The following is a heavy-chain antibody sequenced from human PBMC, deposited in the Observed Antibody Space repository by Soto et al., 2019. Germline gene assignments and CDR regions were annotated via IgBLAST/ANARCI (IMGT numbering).Heavy chain of an antibody. CDR1: GFTFSSYG. J-gene: IGHJ4*02. CDR2: IRVGGGGR. CDR3: ARDHYHIRGSVDY. D-gene: IGHD3-22*01. Sequence: SGGSLRLSCAASGFTFSSYGISWVRQAPGKGLEWVPAIRVGGGGRYYADSVKGRFTISRDKSKNTLYLQMNSLRAEDTAVYYCARDHYHIRGSVDYWGQGTLDTVSS. V-gene: IGHV3-23*01.